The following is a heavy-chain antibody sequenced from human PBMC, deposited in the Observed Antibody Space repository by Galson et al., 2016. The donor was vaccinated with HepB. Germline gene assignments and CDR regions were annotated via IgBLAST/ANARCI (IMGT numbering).Heavy chain of an antibody. J-gene: IGHJ6*04. CDR3: AREQSTAALAMDV. D-gene: IGHD6-6*01. Sequence: SLRLSCAASGFTFSSYGMHWVRQAPGRGLEWVALIWYDGSNKYYADSVKGRFTISRDNSKNTLYLQMNSLRAEDTAVYYCAREQSTAALAMDVGGKGTTVTVSS. V-gene: IGHV3-33*01. CDR2: IWYDGSNK. CDR1: GFTFSSYG.